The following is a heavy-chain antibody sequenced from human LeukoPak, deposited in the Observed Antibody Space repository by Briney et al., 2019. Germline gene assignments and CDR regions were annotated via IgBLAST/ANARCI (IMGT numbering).Heavy chain of an antibody. V-gene: IGHV4-34*01. D-gene: IGHD3-22*01. CDR2: INHSGST. Sequence: SETLSLTCAVYGGSFSGYYWSWIRQPPGKGLEWIGEINHSGSTNYNPSLKSRVTISVDTSKNQFSLKLSSVTAADTAVYYCARASYYYDSSGYRLWGQGTLVTVSS. CDR1: GGSFSGYY. CDR3: ARASYYYDSSGYRL. J-gene: IGHJ4*02.